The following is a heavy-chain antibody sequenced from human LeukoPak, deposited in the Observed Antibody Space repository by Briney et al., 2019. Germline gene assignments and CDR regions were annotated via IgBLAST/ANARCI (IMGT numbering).Heavy chain of an antibody. CDR2: ISSSSSYI. CDR3: ARIGLYYDFWSGYQTYGMDV. D-gene: IGHD3-3*01. Sequence: PGGSLRLSCAASGFTFSSYSMNWVRQAPGKGLEWVSSISSSSSYIYYADSVKGRFTISRDNAKNSLYLQMNSLRAEDTAVYCCARIGLYYDFWSGYQTYGMDVWGQGTTVTVSS. V-gene: IGHV3-21*01. J-gene: IGHJ6*02. CDR1: GFTFSSYS.